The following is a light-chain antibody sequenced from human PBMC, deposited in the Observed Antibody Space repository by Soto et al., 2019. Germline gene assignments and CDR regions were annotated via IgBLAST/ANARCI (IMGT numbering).Light chain of an antibody. CDR3: QQFNIWPRT. CDR2: HTS. V-gene: IGKV3-15*01. CDR1: QSVSSY. Sequence: EIVLTQSPATLSLSPGDRATLSCRASQSVSSYLAWYQQKPGQAPRLLFYHTSTRATGIPARFSGSGSGTEFTLTISSLQSEDFAVYYCQQFNIWPRTFGQGTKVDIK. J-gene: IGKJ1*01.